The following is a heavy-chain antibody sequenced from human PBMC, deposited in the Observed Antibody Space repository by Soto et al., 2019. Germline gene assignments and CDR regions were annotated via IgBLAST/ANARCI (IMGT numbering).Heavy chain of an antibody. CDR2: IYYSGST. CDR1: GGSISSGDYY. V-gene: IGHV4-30-4*01. CDR3: ARVEMPGTFDY. D-gene: IGHD6-13*01. J-gene: IGHJ4*02. Sequence: KPSETLSLTCTVSGGSISSGDYYWSWIRQPPGKGLEWIGYIYYSGSTYYNPSLKSRVTISVDTSKNQFSLKLSSVTAADTAVYYCARVEMPGTFDYWGQGTLVTVSS.